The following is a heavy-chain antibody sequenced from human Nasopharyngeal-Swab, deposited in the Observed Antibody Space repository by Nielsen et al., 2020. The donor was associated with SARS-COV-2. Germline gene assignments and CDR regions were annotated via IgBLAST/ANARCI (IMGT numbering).Heavy chain of an antibody. V-gene: IGHV3-9*01. CDR2: ISWNSGSI. CDR1: GFTFDDYA. Sequence: SLKISCAASGFTFDDYAMHWVRQAPGKGLEWVSGISWNSGSIGYADSVKGRFTISRDNAKNSLYLQMNSLRAEDTALYYCAKETENDYSNSPGFYYGMDVWGRGTTVTVSS. J-gene: IGHJ6*02. CDR3: AKETENDYSNSPGFYYGMDV. D-gene: IGHD4-11*01.